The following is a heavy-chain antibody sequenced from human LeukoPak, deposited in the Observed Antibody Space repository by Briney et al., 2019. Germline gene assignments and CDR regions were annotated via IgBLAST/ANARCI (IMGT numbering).Heavy chain of an antibody. CDR1: GGSISSYY. CDR3: ARGGSYSPNWFDP. CDR2: IYTSEST. V-gene: IGHV4-4*09. Sequence: SETLSLTCTVSGGSISSYYWSWIRQPPGKGLEWIGYIYTSESTNYNPSLKSRVTISVDTSKNQFSLKLSSVTAADTAVYYCARGGSYSPNWFDPWGQGTLVTVSS. J-gene: IGHJ5*02. D-gene: IGHD3-16*01.